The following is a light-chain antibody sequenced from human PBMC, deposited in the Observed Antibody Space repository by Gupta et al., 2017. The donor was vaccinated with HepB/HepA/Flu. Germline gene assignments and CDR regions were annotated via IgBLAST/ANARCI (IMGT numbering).Light chain of an antibody. CDR3: QQWGERPCS. CDR1: QSINNY. Sequence: EIVLTQSPGTLPLSPGDRASLSCRASQSINNYLAWYQQKPGQAPRLLIYDAFKRATGVPDRFSGSGSGTDFTLTISSLEPEDFAVYYCQQWGERPCSFGQGTRLDIK. CDR2: DAF. J-gene: IGKJ2*04. V-gene: IGKV3-11*01.